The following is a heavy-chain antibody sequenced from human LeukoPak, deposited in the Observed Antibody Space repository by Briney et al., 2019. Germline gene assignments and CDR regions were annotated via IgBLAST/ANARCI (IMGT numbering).Heavy chain of an antibody. D-gene: IGHD6-13*01. V-gene: IGHV4-59*01. J-gene: IGHJ2*01. CDR2: VYYSGSA. CDR1: GGSISSYY. CDR3: ARGEPRIARPGAPPFDL. Sequence: SETLSLTCTVSGGSISSYYWQWIRQPPGNRLEWIGYVYYSGSADYNPSLKSRVTISVDTSKNQFSLKLTSVTAADTAVYYCARGEPRIARPGAPPFDLWGRGTLVTVSS.